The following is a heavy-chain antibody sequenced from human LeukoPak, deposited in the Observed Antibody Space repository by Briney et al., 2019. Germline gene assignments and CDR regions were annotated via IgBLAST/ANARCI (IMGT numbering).Heavy chain of an antibody. J-gene: IGHJ3*02. CDR2: ISSSSSYI. D-gene: IGHD4-23*01. V-gene: IGHV3-21*04. CDR3: AKSDTAVARLMLFDI. CDR1: GFTFSSYS. Sequence: PGGSLRLSCAASGFTFSSYSMNWVRQAPGKGLEWVSSISSSSSYIYYADSVKGRFTISRDNAKNSLYLQMNSLRAEDTAVYYCAKSDTAVARLMLFDIWGQGTMVTVSS.